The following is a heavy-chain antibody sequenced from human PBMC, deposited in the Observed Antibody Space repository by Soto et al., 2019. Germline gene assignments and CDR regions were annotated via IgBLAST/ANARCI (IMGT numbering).Heavy chain of an antibody. Sequence: EVQLLESGGGLVQPGGSLRLSCAASGFTFSSYAMSWVRQAPGKGLEWVSAISGSGGSTYYADSVKGRFTISRDNSKNTLYLPMNSLRAEDTAVYDCAKGGMRHQPPNYGPGSYLGTIRYGMDGWGHGTTDTVSS. CDR1: GFTFSSYA. D-gene: IGHD3-10*01. CDR3: AKGGMRHQPPNYGPGSYLGTIRYGMDG. CDR2: ISGSGGST. J-gene: IGHJ6*02. V-gene: IGHV3-23*01.